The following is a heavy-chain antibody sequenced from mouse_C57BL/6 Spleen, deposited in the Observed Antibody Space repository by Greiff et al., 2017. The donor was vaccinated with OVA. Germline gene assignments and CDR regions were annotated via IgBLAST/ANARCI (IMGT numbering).Heavy chain of an antibody. J-gene: IGHJ1*03. V-gene: IGHV5-4*03. CDR1: GFTFSSYA. D-gene: IGHD2-5*01. Sequence: EVKLVESGGGLVKPGGSLKLSCAASGFTFSSYAMSWVRQTPEKRLEWVATISDGGSYTYYPDNVKGRFTISRDNAKNNLYLQMSHLKSEDTAMYYCARGRDSYYSNYGYFDVWGTGTTVTVSS. CDR3: ARGRDSYYSNYGYFDV. CDR2: ISDGGSYT.